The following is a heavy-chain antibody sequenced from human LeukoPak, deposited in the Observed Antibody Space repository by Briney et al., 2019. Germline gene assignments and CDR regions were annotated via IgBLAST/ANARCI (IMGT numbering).Heavy chain of an antibody. J-gene: IGHJ4*02. CDR1: GLTFGNYW. Sequence: GGSLRRSCAASGLTFGNYWMTWVRQAPGKGREWGAHINQDGSKEYYMDSVKARFTISRDNAKNSLSLQMNSLRAEDTAVYYCVRDGGVSGYDLLDYWGQGTLVTVTS. CDR3: VRDGGVSGYDLLDY. D-gene: IGHD5-12*01. V-gene: IGHV3-7*01. CDR2: INQDGSKE.